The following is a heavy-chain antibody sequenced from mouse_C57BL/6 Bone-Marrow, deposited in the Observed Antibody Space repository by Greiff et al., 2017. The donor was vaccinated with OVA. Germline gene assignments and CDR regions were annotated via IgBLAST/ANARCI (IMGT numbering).Heavy chain of an antibody. J-gene: IGHJ4*01. CDR2: ILPGSGST. Sequence: QVQLQQSGAELMKPGASVKLSCQATGYTFTGYWIEWVKQRPGHGLEWIGEILPGSGSTNYNEQLKGKATLTEDTSANTAYMQHISLTTEDSSIYYCSRQYYGSHYYAMDYWGQGTSVTVSS. CDR3: SRQYYGSHYYAMDY. D-gene: IGHD1-1*01. V-gene: IGHV1-9*01. CDR1: GYTFTGYW.